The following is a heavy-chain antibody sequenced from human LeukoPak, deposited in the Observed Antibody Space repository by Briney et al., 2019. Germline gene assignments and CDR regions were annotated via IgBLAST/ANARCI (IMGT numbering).Heavy chain of an antibody. CDR1: GGTFSSYA. CDR3: ATRRDYYGMDV. CDR2: IIPILGIA. Sequence: ASVKVSCKASGGTFSSYAISWVRQAPGQGLEWMGRIIPILGIANYAQKFQGRVTITADKSTSTAYMELNSLRSEDTAVYYCATRRDYYGMDVWGQGTTVTVSS. J-gene: IGHJ6*02. V-gene: IGHV1-69*04.